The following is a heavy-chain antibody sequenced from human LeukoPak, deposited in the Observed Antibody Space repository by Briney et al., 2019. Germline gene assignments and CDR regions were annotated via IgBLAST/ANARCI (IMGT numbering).Heavy chain of an antibody. CDR1: GYTFTRYD. CDR3: ARGGWNDGPHY. CDR2: MNPNSGNT. Sequence: ASVKVSCKASGYTFTRYDINWVRQATGQGHEGMGWMNPNSGNTGYAQKFQGRVTMTRNTSISTAYMELSSLRSEDTAVYYCARGGWNDGPHYWGQGTLVTVSS. J-gene: IGHJ4*02. D-gene: IGHD1-1*01. V-gene: IGHV1-8*01.